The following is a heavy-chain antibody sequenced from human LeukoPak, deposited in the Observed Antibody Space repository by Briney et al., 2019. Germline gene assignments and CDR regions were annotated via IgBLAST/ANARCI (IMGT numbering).Heavy chain of an antibody. V-gene: IGHV1-8*01. J-gene: IGHJ4*02. Sequence: AASVKVSCKAAGYTFTSYDMNWVRQAPGQGGEGMGWMHPNSGNTGYAQKFQGRVTMTRNSAISTAYMELSSLRSEDTAVYYCARGDSSCWSVSYWGQGTLVTVSS. CDR1: GYTFTSYD. CDR3: ARGDSSCWSVSY. D-gene: IGHD6-13*01. CDR2: MHPNSGNT.